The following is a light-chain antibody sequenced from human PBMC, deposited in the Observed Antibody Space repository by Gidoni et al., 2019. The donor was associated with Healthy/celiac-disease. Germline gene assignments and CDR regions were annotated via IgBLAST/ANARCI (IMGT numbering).Light chain of an antibody. CDR1: QSGSSSY. J-gene: IGKJ2*01. CDR2: GAS. Sequence: ESVLPQPPGSLSLSPGERATLSCRASQSGSSSYLAWYQQKPGQAPRLLIYGASSWATGIPDRFSGSGSGTDFTLTISRLEPEDFAVYYCQQYGSTPYTFGQGTKLEIK. V-gene: IGKV3-20*01. CDR3: QQYGSTPYT.